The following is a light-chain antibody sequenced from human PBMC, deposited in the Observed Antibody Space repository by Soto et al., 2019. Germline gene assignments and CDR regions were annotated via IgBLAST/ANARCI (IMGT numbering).Light chain of an antibody. J-gene: IGKJ2*01. CDR1: QSISNW. CDR2: KAS. CDR3: QQYNSYPYT. Sequence: DIQMTQSPSTLSASIRDRVTITCRASQSISNWLAWYQQKPGKAPKLLMYKASDLESGVPSRFRGSGSGTEFTLTISSLQPDDFANYYCQQYNSYPYTFGQGTRL. V-gene: IGKV1-5*03.